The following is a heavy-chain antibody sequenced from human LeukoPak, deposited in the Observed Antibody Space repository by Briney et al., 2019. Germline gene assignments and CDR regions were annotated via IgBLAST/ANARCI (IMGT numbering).Heavy chain of an antibody. CDR1: GLSFSSYW. J-gene: IGHJ3*02. V-gene: IGHV3-7*01. Sequence: GGSLRLSCAASGLSFSSYWMSWVRQAAGKGLEWVANIKEDGSEKQHVDSVKGRFTISRDNGKNSLYLQMNSLRVEDTAVYYCARAGGIFGVVRAFDIWGQGTMVTVSS. CDR3: ARAGGIFGVVRAFDI. D-gene: IGHD3-3*01. CDR2: IKEDGSEK.